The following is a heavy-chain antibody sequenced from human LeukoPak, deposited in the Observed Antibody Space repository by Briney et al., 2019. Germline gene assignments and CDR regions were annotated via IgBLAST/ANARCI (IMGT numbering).Heavy chain of an antibody. CDR2: ISGSGGST. CDR3: AKGLWFSPDCEFDY. D-gene: IGHD2-21*01. CDR1: GXTFSSYA. V-gene: IGHV3-23*01. J-gene: IGHJ4*02. Sequence: GGSLRLSCAASGXTFSSYAMSWVRQAPGKGLEWVSAISGSGGSTYYADSVKGRFTISRDNSKNTLYLQMNSLRAEDTAVYYCAKGLWFSPDCEFDYWGQGTLVTVSS.